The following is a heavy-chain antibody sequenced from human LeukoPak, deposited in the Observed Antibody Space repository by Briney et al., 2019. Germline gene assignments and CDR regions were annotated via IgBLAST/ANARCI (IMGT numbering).Heavy chain of an antibody. J-gene: IGHJ6*02. D-gene: IGHD5-12*01. V-gene: IGHV6-1*01. CDR3: ARAAVDIVATTTLRTYYYYGMDV. Sequence: SQTLSLTCAVSGDSVSSNSAAWNWIRQSPSRGLEWLGRTYYRSKWYNDYAVSVKSRITINPDTSKNQFSLQLNSVTPEDTAVYYCARAAVDIVATTTLRTYYYYGMDVWGQGTTVTVSS. CDR2: TYYRSKWYN. CDR1: GDSVSSNSAA.